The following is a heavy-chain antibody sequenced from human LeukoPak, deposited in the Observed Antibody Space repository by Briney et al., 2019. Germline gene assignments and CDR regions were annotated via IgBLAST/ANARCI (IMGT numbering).Heavy chain of an antibody. Sequence: PGGSLRLSCTASGFTFSSYGMHWVRQAPGKGLEWVTFIRHDGSAKYYADSVKGRFTIPRDNSKNTLYLEVNSLRAEDTAVYYCARLMAGQAGVGATHFDYWGQGTLLTVSS. J-gene: IGHJ4*02. CDR1: GFTFSSYG. CDR3: ARLMAGQAGVGATHFDY. CDR2: IRHDGSAK. D-gene: IGHD1-26*01. V-gene: IGHV3-30*02.